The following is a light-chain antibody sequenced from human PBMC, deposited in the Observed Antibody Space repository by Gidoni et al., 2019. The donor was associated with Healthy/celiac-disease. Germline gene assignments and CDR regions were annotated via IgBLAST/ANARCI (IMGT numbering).Light chain of an antibody. J-gene: IGLJ2*01. CDR2: QDT. V-gene: IGLV3-1*01. CDR3: QAWDSSTAVV. CDR1: KLGDKY. Sequence: SYELTQPPSVSVFPGQTASITCSGDKLGDKYACWYQQKPGQSPVLVIYQDTKRHSGIPERFSGSNSGNTATLTISGTHAMDEADYYCQAWDSSTAVVFGGGTKLTVL.